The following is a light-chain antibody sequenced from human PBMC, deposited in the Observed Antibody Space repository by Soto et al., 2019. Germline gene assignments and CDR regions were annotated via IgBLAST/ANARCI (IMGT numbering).Light chain of an antibody. CDR3: QHRSNWPPWT. CDR2: DAS. Sequence: EIVLTQSPATLSLSPGERATLSCRASQSVSTYLAWYQQKPGQAPRLLIFDASNRATGIPARFSGSGSGTEFTLTISSIEPDDVAVYYCQHRSNWPPWTFGQGTKVEIK. CDR1: QSVSTY. J-gene: IGKJ1*01. V-gene: IGKV3-11*01.